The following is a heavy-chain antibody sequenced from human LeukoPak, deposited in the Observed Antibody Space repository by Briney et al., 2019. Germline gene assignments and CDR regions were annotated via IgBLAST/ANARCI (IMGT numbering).Heavy chain of an antibody. CDR2: ISYDGSNK. CDR3: AILNSSSSDGRDY. CDR1: GFTFSSYA. V-gene: IGHV3-30*04. D-gene: IGHD6-6*01. Sequence: GRSLRLSCAASGFTFSSYATHWVRQAPGKGLEWVAVISYDGSNKYYADSVKGRFTISRDNSKNTLYLQMNSLRAEDTAVYYCAILNSSSSDGRDYWGQGTLVTVSS. J-gene: IGHJ4*02.